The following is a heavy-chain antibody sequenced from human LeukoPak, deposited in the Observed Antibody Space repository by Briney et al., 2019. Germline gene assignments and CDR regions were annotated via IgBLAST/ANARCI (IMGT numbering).Heavy chain of an antibody. CDR2: INHSGST. V-gene: IGHV4-34*01. D-gene: IGHD6-19*01. Sequence: SETLSLTCAVYGGSFSGYYWSWIRQPQGKGLEWIGEINHSGSTNYNPSLKSRVTISVDTSKNQFSLKLSSVTAADTAVYYCARGPNSFSSGWYGGIPFDYWGQGTLVTVSS. CDR1: GGSFSGYY. CDR3: ARGPNSFSSGWYGGIPFDY. J-gene: IGHJ4*02.